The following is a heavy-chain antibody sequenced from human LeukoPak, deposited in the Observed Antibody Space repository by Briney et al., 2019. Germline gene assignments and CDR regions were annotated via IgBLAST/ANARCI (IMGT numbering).Heavy chain of an antibody. J-gene: IGHJ4*02. CDR2: ICGSGACT. CDR3: AQTRGLTKTGPAN. Sequence: PGGSLRLSCAASGFTFSSYAMTWVRQAPGKGLEWVSGICGSGACTYYADSVKGRFTTSRDNSKNTVHLQMNSLRAEDTAVYFCAQTRGLTKTGPANWGQGTLVTVSS. CDR1: GFTFSSYA. D-gene: IGHD4/OR15-4a*01. V-gene: IGHV3-23*01.